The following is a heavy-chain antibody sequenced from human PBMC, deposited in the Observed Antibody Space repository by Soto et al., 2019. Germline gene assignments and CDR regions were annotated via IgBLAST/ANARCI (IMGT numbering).Heavy chain of an antibody. D-gene: IGHD3-22*01. V-gene: IGHV4-39*01. CDR2: IFYSGST. CDR1: GGSISSSSYY. CDR3: ASGYYSRGYYYYYGMDV. Sequence: TSETLSLTCTVSGGSISSSSYYWGWIRQPPGKGLEWIGSIFYSGSTYYNPSLKSRVTISVDTSKNQFSLKLSSVTAADTAVYYCASGYYSRGYYYYYGMDVWGQGTTVTVSS. J-gene: IGHJ6*02.